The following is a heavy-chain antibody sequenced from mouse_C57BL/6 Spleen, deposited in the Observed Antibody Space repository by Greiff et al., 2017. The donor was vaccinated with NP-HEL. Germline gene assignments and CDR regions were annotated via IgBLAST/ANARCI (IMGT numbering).Heavy chain of an antibody. CDR2: IHPNSGST. CDR1: GYTFTSYW. Sequence: QVQLQQPGAELVKPGASVKLSCKASGYTFTSYWMHWVKQRPGQGLEWIGMIHPNSGSTNYNEKFKSKATLTVDKSSSTAYMQLSSLTSEDSAVYYGARPYYYGSSYFDYWGQGTTLTVSS. J-gene: IGHJ2*01. D-gene: IGHD1-1*01. V-gene: IGHV1-64*01. CDR3: ARPYYYGSSYFDY.